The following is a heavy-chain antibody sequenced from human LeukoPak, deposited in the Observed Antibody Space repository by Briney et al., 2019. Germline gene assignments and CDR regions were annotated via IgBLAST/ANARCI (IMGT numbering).Heavy chain of an antibody. J-gene: IGHJ4*02. Sequence: RASVKVSCKASGYTFTGYYMHWVRQAPGQGLEWMGWINPNSGGTNYAQKFQGRVTMTRDTSISTAYMELSRLRSDDTAVYYCARGGYYDSSGHDYWGQGTLVAVSS. D-gene: IGHD3-22*01. V-gene: IGHV1-2*02. CDR3: ARGGYYDSSGHDY. CDR2: INPNSGGT. CDR1: GYTFTGYY.